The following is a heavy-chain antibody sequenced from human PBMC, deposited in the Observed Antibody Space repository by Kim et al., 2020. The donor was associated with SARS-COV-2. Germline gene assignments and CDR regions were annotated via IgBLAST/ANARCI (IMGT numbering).Heavy chain of an antibody. J-gene: IGHJ6*02. CDR2: ISYDGSNK. D-gene: IGHD6-13*01. CDR3: AKGARYSSSWYIGYYYYGMDV. Sequence: GGSLRLSCAASGFTFSSYGMHWVRQAPGKGLEWVAVISYDGSNKYYADSVKGRFTISRDNSKNTLYLQMNSLRAEDTAVYYCAKGARYSSSWYIGYYYYGMDVWGQGTTVTVSS. CDR1: GFTFSSYG. V-gene: IGHV3-30*18.